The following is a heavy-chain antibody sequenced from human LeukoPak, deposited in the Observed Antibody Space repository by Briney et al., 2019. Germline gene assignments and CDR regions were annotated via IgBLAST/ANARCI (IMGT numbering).Heavy chain of an antibody. J-gene: IGHJ5*02. Sequence: PSETLSLTCTVSGGSISSYYWSWIRQPPGKGLEWIGYIYYSGSTNYNPSLKSRVTISVDTSKNQFSLKLSSVTAADTAVYYCARGYCSGGSCYSGNWFDPWGQGTLVTVSS. CDR2: IYYSGST. CDR1: GGSISSYY. D-gene: IGHD2-15*01. CDR3: ARGYCSGGSCYSGNWFDP. V-gene: IGHV4-59*01.